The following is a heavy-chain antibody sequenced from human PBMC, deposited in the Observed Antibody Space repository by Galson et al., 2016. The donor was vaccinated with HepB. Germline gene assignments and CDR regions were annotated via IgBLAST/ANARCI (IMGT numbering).Heavy chain of an antibody. CDR3: VKVATLDN. J-gene: IGHJ4*02. CDR1: GFTFSNHA. CDR2: ITDSGTTT. Sequence: SLRLSCAASGFTFSNHAMSWVRQAPGKGLVWVSGITDSGTTTYYADSVKGRFTVSRDNSKNTLYLQMSSLRAEDTALYFCVKVATLDNWGQGTLVTVSS. V-gene: IGHV3-23*01.